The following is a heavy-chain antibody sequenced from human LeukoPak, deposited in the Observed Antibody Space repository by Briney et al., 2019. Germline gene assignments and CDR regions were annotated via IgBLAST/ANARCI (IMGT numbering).Heavy chain of an antibody. V-gene: IGHV3-64D*09. CDR3: VRGYSFGPYGMDV. Sequence: GGSLRLSCSASGFPFSSYAMHWVRQAPGKGLEYVSAINDTGGSTYYADSVKGRFTISRYNSKNTLYLQMSSLRPGDTAVYFCVRGYSFGPYGMDVWGQGTTVTVSS. J-gene: IGHJ6*02. CDR2: INDTGGST. CDR1: GFPFSSYA. D-gene: IGHD2-15*01.